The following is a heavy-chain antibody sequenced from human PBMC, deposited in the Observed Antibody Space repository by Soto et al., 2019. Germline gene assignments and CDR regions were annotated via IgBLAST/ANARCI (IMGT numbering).Heavy chain of an antibody. Sequence: QSGGSLRLSCTASGFTFSNYAINWVRLAPGKRLEWVSSVIGSGVNVFYADSVKGRFTISRDNSKNTVYLEVNSLRADDTAEYFCAKGSAFECKGAICYPFDHWGRGTLVTVSS. CDR3: AKGSAFECKGAICYPFDH. D-gene: IGHD3-10*01. J-gene: IGHJ4*02. CDR2: VIGSGVNV. V-gene: IGHV3-23*01. CDR1: GFTFSNYA.